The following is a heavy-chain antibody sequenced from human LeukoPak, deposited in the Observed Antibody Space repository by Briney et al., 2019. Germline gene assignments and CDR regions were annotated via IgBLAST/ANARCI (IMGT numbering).Heavy chain of an antibody. CDR3: ARSLAWFGVLESYFDY. V-gene: IGHV4-59*01. D-gene: IGHD3-10*01. CDR1: GGSISSYY. Sequence: SETLSLTCTVSGGSISSYYWNWIRQPPGKGLEWIAYIYYSGNTNYNPSLKSRVTISVDTSKNQFSLKLSSVTAADTAVYYCARSLAWFGVLESYFDYWGQGTLVTVSS. J-gene: IGHJ4*02. CDR2: IYYSGNT.